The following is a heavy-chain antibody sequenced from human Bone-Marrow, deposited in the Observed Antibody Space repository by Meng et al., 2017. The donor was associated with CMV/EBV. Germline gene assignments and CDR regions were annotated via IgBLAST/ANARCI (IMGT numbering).Heavy chain of an antibody. D-gene: IGHD5-24*01. V-gene: IGHV1-2*02. Sequence: ASVKVSCKASGYTFTGYYMHWVRQAPGQGLEWMGWINPNSGGTNYAQKFQGRVTMTRDTSISTAYMELSRLRSDDTAVYYCARMCGDGYNYFSFVSADAFDIWGQGTTVTVSS. CDR3: ARMCGDGYNYFSFVSADAFDI. CDR2: INPNSGGT. J-gene: IGHJ3*02. CDR1: GYTFTGYY.